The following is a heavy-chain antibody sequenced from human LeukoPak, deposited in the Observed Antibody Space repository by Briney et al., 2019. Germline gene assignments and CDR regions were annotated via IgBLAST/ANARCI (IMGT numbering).Heavy chain of an antibody. CDR2: KSPNSGDT. V-gene: IGHV1-8*01. CDR1: GYTFTSYD. J-gene: IGHJ4*02. CDR3: ARDQEGFDY. Sequence: ASVKVSCKASGYTFTSYDFNWVRQATGQRPEWMGWKSPNSGDTGYAQKFQDRVTMTRNTSISTAYMELSGLRSEDTAVYYCARDQEGFDYWGPGTLVTVSS.